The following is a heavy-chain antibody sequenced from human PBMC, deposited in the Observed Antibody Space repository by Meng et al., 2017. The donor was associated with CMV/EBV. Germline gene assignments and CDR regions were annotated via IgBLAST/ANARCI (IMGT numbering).Heavy chain of an antibody. V-gene: IGHV1-69*05. Sequence: SVKVSCKASGGTFSSYAISWVRQAPGQGLEWMGGIIPIFGTANYVQKFQGRVTITTDESTSTAYMELSSLRSEDTAVYYCARDCSSTSCYMEELNWFDPWGQGTLVTVSS. D-gene: IGHD2-2*02. CDR1: GGTFSSYA. CDR3: ARDCSSTSCYMEELNWFDP. CDR2: IIPIFGTA. J-gene: IGHJ5*02.